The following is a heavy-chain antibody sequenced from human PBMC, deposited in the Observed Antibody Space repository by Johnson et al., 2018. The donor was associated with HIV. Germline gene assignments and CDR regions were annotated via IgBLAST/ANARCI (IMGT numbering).Heavy chain of an antibody. CDR3: ATSHGSHGSFDI. CDR1: GFTFSSYA. J-gene: IGHJ3*02. Sequence: QVQLVESGGGVVQPGMSLRLSCAASGFTFSSYAMHWVRQAPGKGLEWVAVISYDGSNKYYADSVKGRFTISRDNAKNSLYLQMDSLRAEDTAMYYCATSHGSHGSFDIWGQGTMVTVSS. CDR2: ISYDGSNK. V-gene: IGHV3-30*04. D-gene: IGHD1-26*01.